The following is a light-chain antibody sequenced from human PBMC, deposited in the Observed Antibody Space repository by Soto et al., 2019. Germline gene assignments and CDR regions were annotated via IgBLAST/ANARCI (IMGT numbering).Light chain of an antibody. J-gene: IGLJ3*02. V-gene: IGLV2-14*01. CDR3: NSYASTSARL. Sequence: QSALTQPASVSGSPGQSSTISCTGTSSDVGAFNYVSWYQQHPGKTPKLIIYEVTNRPSGVSNRFAGSKSGNTASLTISGLQAEDEADDYCNSYASTSARLFGGGTKLTVL. CDR2: EVT. CDR1: SSDVGAFNY.